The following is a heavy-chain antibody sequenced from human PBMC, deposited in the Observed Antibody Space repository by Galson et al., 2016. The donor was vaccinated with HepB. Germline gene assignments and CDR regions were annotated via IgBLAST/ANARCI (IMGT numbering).Heavy chain of an antibody. CDR2: IYVGGST. D-gene: IGHD3-10*01. J-gene: IGHJ6*02. CDR1: EFTVSSNY. CDR3: AKEGRLGDGLDV. V-gene: IGHV3-53*01. Sequence: SLRLSCAASEFTVSSNYMNWVRQAPGKGLEWVSIIYVGGSTYYADSVRGRFTISRDNSKNTLHLQINSLRAEDTAVYYCAKEGRLGDGLDVWGQGTTVTVSS.